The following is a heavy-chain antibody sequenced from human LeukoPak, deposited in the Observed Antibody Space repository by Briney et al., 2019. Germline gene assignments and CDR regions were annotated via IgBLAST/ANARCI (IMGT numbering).Heavy chain of an antibody. CDR2: IWYDGSNK. V-gene: IGHV3-33*08. CDR1: GFTFSNYA. J-gene: IGHJ4*02. D-gene: IGHD3-3*01. Sequence: GGSLRLSCAASGFTFSNYAMSWVRQAPGKGLEWVAVIWYDGSNKYYADSVKGRFTISRDNSKNTLYLQMNSLRAEDTAVYYCARNSHYDFWSGYPDYWGQGTLVTVSS. CDR3: ARNSHYDFWSGYPDY.